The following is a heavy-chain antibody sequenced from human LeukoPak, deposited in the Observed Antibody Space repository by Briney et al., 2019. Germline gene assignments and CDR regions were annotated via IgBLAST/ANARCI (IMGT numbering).Heavy chain of an antibody. Sequence: GGSLRLSCAASGFTFSSYWMHWVRQAPGKGLEWVSTISGSGGSTYCADSVKGRFTISRDNSNNTLYLQMNSLRAEDTAVYYCAKRSPYSSGWYGDYWGQGTLVTVSS. CDR2: ISGSGGST. J-gene: IGHJ4*02. V-gene: IGHV3-23*01. D-gene: IGHD6-19*01. CDR1: GFTFSSYW. CDR3: AKRSPYSSGWYGDY.